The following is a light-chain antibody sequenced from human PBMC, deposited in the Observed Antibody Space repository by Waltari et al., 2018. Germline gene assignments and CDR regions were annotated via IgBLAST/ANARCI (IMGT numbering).Light chain of an antibody. CDR3: QAWDGTTAV. CDR2: QDT. J-gene: IGLJ2*01. V-gene: IGLV3-1*01. CDR1: KLKDKY. Sequence: SNELTQPPSVSVSPGQTATITSSTEKLKDKYAYWYQQKPGQSPVLVIFQDTKRPSGIPERFSGSTSGNTATLTITGTHPMDEADFYCQAWDGTTAVFGGGTKLTVL.